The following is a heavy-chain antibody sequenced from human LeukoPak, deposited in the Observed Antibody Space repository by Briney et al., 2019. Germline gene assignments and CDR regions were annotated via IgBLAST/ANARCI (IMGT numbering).Heavy chain of an antibody. Sequence: GGSLRLSCAASGFTFDDYAMHWVRQAPGKGLEWVSVIYSGGSTYYADSVKGRFTISRDNSKNTLYLQMNSLRAEDTAVYYCARGLTRLDYWGQGTLVTVSS. CDR2: IYSGGST. J-gene: IGHJ4*02. CDR3: ARGLTRLDY. D-gene: IGHD3-9*01. CDR1: GFTFDDYA. V-gene: IGHV3-53*01.